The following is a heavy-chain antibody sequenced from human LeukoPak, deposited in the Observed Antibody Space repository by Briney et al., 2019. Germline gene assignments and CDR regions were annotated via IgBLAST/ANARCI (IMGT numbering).Heavy chain of an antibody. D-gene: IGHD3-10*01. Sequence: SETLSLTCTVSGGSISSGGYYWSWIRQHPGKGLEWIGYIYYSGSTYYNPSLKSRVTISVDTSKNQFSLKLSSVTAADTAVYYCARDRLGYYGSGSYDYWDQGTLVTVSS. CDR1: GGSISSGGYY. J-gene: IGHJ4*02. V-gene: IGHV4-31*03. CDR2: IYYSGST. CDR3: ARDRLGYYGSGSYDY.